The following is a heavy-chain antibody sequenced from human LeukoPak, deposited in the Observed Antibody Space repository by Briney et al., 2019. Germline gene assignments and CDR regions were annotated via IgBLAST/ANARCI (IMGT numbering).Heavy chain of an antibody. CDR2: INHSGST. CDR3: ARDLSSSAEGDY. V-gene: IGHV4-34*01. D-gene: IGHD6-6*01. J-gene: IGHJ4*02. Sequence: PSETLSLTCAVYGGSFSGYYWSWIRQPPEKGLEWIGEINHSGSTNYNPSLKSRVTISVDTSKNQFSLKLSSVTAADTAVYYCARDLSSSAEGDYWGQGTLVTVSS. CDR1: GGSFSGYY.